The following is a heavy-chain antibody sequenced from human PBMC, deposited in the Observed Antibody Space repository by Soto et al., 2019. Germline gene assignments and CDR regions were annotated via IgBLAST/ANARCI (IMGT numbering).Heavy chain of an antibody. Sequence: RGALRVACVASVFTFSIYEMNWVRQAPGKGLDWVSYISSTGSTIYYADSVKGRFTISRDNAKNSLYLQMNSLRAEDTAVYYCARARIVVVPDEYYGMDVWGQGTTVTVSS. CDR3: ARARIVVVPDEYYGMDV. CDR1: VFTFSIYE. V-gene: IGHV3-48*03. D-gene: IGHD2-2*01. CDR2: ISSTGSTI. J-gene: IGHJ6*02.